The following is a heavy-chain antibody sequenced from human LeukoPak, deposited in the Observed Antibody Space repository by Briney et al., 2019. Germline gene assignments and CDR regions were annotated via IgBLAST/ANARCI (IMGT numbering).Heavy chain of an antibody. CDR2: IIPILGIA. V-gene: IGHV1-69*04. CDR1: GGTFSSYT. J-gene: IGHJ4*02. Sequence: ASVKVSCKASGGTFSSYTISWVRQAPGQGLEWMGRIIPILGIANYAQKFQGRVTITADKSTSTAYMELSSLRSEDTAVYYCARDHGYYYDSRGHYYFAYWGKETLVTFSS. D-gene: IGHD3-22*01. CDR3: ARDHGYYYDSRGHYYFAY.